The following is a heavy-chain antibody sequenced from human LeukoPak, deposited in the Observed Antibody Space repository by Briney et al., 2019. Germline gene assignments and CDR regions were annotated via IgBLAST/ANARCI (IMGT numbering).Heavy chain of an antibody. V-gene: IGHV4-59*01. Sequence: PSETLSLTCTVSGGSITGYYWGCIRQPPGKGLEWIGYVYYSGSTNYNPSLKSRVTILVDTSKNQFSLKLSSVTAADTAVYYCTRVAQTPYGMDVWGQGTTVTVSS. J-gene: IGHJ6*02. CDR2: VYYSGST. CDR1: GGSITGYY. CDR3: TRVAQTPYGMDV.